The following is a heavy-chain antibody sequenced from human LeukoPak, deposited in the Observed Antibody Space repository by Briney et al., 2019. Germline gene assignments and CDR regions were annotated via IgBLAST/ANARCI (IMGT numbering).Heavy chain of an antibody. V-gene: IGHV3-64*01. CDR2: ISSNGGST. D-gene: IGHD7-27*01. Sequence: GGSLRLSCAASGFTFSSYAMHWVRQAPGKGLEYVSAISSNGGSTYYANSVKRRFTISRDNSKNTLYLQMGSLRAEDMAVYYCASTWGPYWGQGTLVTVSS. CDR3: ASTWGPY. J-gene: IGHJ4*02. CDR1: GFTFSSYA.